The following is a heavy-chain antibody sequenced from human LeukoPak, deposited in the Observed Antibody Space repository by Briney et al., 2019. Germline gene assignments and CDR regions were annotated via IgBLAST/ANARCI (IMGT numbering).Heavy chain of an antibody. CDR1: RFTFSNYD. CDR3: ARGRGSGWPDYFDH. D-gene: IGHD6-19*01. CDR2: IRYDGSNK. V-gene: IGHV3-33*01. Sequence: GGSLRLSCAASRFTFSNYDMHWVRQAPGKGLEWVALIRYDGSNKFYADSLRGRFTISRDNSKNTLYLQMNSLTAEDTAVYYCARGRGSGWPDYFDHWGQGTLVTVSS. J-gene: IGHJ4*02.